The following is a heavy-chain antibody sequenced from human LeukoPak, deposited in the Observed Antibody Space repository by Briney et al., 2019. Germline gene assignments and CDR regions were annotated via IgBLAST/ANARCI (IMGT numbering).Heavy chain of an antibody. J-gene: IGHJ4*02. CDR2: IIPIFGTA. Sequence: SVKVSSKASGYTFTSYAISWVRQAPGQGLEWMGGIIPIFGTANYAQKFQGRVTITADESTSTAYMELSSLRSEDTAVYYCARDRAVAGTYYFDYWGQGTLVTVSS. V-gene: IGHV1-69*13. D-gene: IGHD6-19*01. CDR3: ARDRAVAGTYYFDY. CDR1: GYTFTSYA.